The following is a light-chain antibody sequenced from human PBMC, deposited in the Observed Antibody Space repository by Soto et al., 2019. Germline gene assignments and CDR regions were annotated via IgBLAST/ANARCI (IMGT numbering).Light chain of an antibody. CDR2: GAS. Sequence: ETVLTQSPATLSLSPGERATLSCRASQNVDIYLAWYQQKPGQAPRLLIYGASNRATGVPPRFSGSGSGTDFTLTISSLEPEDFALYYCQQRRNWPPLTFGQGTRLEIK. CDR3: QQRRNWPPLT. CDR1: QNVDIY. J-gene: IGKJ5*01. V-gene: IGKV3-11*01.